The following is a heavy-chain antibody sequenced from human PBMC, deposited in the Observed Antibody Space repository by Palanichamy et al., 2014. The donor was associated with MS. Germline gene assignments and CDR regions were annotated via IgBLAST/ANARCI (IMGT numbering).Heavy chain of an antibody. CDR3: ARSRPEGAVAGFDY. J-gene: IGHJ4*02. D-gene: IGHD6-19*01. CDR1: GFTFSSYW. V-gene: IGHV3-7*01. CDR2: IKQDGSEK. Sequence: EVQLVESGGGLVQPGGSLRLSCAASGFTFSSYWMSWVRQAPGKGLEWVANIKQDGSEKYYVDSVKGRFTISRDNAKNSLYLQMNSLRAEDTAVYYCARSRPEGAVAGFDYWGQGTLVTVSS.